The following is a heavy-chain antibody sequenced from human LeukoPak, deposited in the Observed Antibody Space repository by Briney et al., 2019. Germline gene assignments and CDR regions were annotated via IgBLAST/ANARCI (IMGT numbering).Heavy chain of an antibody. CDR2: IYTSGST. J-gene: IGHJ4*02. D-gene: IGHD5-24*01. CDR3: ARGGREGYNHPYFDY. CDR1: GFTVSSNY. V-gene: IGHV4-4*08. Sequence: GSLRLSCAASGFTVSSNYMSWVRQAPGKGLEWIGRIYTSGSTNYNPSLKSRVTISVDTSKNQFSLKLSSVTAADTAVYYCARGGREGYNHPYFDYWGQGTLVTVSS.